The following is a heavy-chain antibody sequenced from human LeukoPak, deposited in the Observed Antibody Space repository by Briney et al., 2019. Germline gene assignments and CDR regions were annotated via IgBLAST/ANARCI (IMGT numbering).Heavy chain of an antibody. D-gene: IGHD2-21*02. CDR1: GGTFSSYA. CDR2: IIPILGIA. J-gene: IGHJ4*02. V-gene: IGHV1-69*04. Sequence: ASVKVSCKASGGTFSSYAISWVRPAPGQGLEWMGRIIPILGIANYAQKFQGRVTITADKSTSTAYMELSSLRSEVTAVYYCAASACGGDCYDFDYWGQGTLVTVSS. CDR3: AASACGGDCYDFDY.